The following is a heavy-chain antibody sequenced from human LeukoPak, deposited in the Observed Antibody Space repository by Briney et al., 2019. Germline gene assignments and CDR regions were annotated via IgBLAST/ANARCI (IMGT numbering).Heavy chain of an antibody. CDR3: ARESPERHCSGGSCYPY. CDR1: GGSFSGYY. D-gene: IGHD2-15*01. V-gene: IGHV4-34*01. J-gene: IGHJ4*02. CDR2: INHSGST. Sequence: SETLSLTCAVYGGSFSGYYWSWIRQPPGKGLEWIGEINHSGSTNYNPSLKSRVTISVDTSKNQFSLKLSSVTAAGTAVYYCARESPERHCSGGSCYPYWGQGTLVTVSS.